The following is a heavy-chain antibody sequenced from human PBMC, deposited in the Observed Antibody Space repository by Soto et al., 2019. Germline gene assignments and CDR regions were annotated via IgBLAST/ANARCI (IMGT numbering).Heavy chain of an antibody. CDR1: GFTFDDYA. V-gene: IGHV3-9*01. J-gene: IGHJ5*02. Sequence: GGSLRLSCAASGFTFDDYAMHWVRQAPGKGLEWVSGISWNSGSIGYADSVKGRFTISRDNAKNSLYLQMNSLRAEDTALYYCAKDIADYVYGPNNWFDPWGQGTLVTVSS. D-gene: IGHD4-17*01. CDR3: AKDIADYVYGPNNWFDP. CDR2: ISWNSGSI.